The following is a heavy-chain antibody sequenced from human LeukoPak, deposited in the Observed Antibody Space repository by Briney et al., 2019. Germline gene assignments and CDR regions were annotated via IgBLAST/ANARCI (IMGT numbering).Heavy chain of an antibody. CDR2: IWYDGSNK. CDR1: GFTFSSYG. D-gene: IGHD4-23*01. CDR3: AGVPIPPNYGGYYFDY. V-gene: IGHV3-33*01. J-gene: IGHJ4*02. Sequence: PGGSLRLSCAASGFTFSSYGMHWVRQAPGKGLEWVAVIWYDGSNKYYADSVKGRFTISRDNSKNTLYLQMNSLRAEDTAVYYCAGVPIPPNYGGYYFDYWGQGTLVTVSS.